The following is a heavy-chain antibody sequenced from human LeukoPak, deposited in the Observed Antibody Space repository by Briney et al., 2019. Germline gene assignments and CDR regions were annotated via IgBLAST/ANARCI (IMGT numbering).Heavy chain of an antibody. CDR2: INPSGGST. CDR3: ARVPLVYSSGWYYYYYYMDV. J-gene: IGHJ6*03. D-gene: IGHD6-19*01. V-gene: IGHV1-46*01. Sequence: ASVKVSCKASGYTFTSYYMHWVRQATGQGLEWMGIINPSGGSTSYAQKFQGRVTMTRDTSISTAYMELSRLRSDDTAVYYCARVPLVYSSGWYYYYYYMDVWGKGTTVTVSS. CDR1: GYTFTSYY.